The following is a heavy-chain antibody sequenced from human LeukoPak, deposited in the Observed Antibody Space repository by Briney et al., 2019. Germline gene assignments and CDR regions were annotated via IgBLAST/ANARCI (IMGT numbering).Heavy chain of an antibody. J-gene: IGHJ6*03. V-gene: IGHV3-30*02. CDR3: ASMFYGSGSYSMPYYYYYMDV. CDR1: GFTFSSYG. D-gene: IGHD3-10*01. Sequence: GGSLRLSCAASGFTFSSYGMHWVRQAPGKGLEWVAFIRYDGSNKYYADSVKGRFTISRDNSKNTLYLQMNSLRAEDTAVYYCASMFYGSGSYSMPYYYYYMDVWGKGTTVTISS. CDR2: IRYDGSNK.